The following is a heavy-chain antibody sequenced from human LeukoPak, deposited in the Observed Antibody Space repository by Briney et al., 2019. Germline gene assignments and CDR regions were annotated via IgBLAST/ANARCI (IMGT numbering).Heavy chain of an antibody. CDR2: ISNRGSP. CDR1: GFSISSDVC. D-gene: IGHD2-15*01. Sequence: SETLSLTCIVSGFSISSDVCWGWIRQPPGKGLEWIGSISNRGSPNYNPSLKSRVTMSVDTPNNHFSLRLSSVTAADTAVYYCVRDGGFYYTASPNSWFDPWGQGTLVTVSS. J-gene: IGHJ5*02. V-gene: IGHV4-38-2*02. CDR3: VRDGGFYYTASPNSWFDP.